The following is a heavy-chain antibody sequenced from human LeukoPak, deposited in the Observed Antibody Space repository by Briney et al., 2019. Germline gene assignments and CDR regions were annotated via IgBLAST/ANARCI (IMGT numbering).Heavy chain of an antibody. V-gene: IGHV4-59*01. Sequence: SETLSLTCTVSGGSISSYYWSWIRQPPGKGLEWIGYIYYSGSTNYNPSLKSRVTISVDTSKNQFSLKLSSVTAADTAVYYCARAWYYDSSGYPGPDYWGQGTLVTVSS. J-gene: IGHJ4*02. CDR3: ARAWYYDSSGYPGPDY. D-gene: IGHD3-22*01. CDR1: GGSISSYY. CDR2: IYYSGST.